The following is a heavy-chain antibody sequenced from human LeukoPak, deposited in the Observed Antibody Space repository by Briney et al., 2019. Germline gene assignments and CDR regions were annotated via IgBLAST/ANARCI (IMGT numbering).Heavy chain of an antibody. CDR2: ISAYNGNT. CDR3: ARVLRYFGFDP. CDR1: GYTFTGYY. V-gene: IGHV1-18*04. D-gene: IGHD3-9*01. J-gene: IGHJ5*02. Sequence: ASVKVSCEASGYTFTGYYMHWVRQAPGQGLEWMGWISAYNGNTNYAQKLQGRVTMTTDTSTSTAYMELRSLRSDDTAVYYCARVLRYFGFDPWGQGTLVTVSS.